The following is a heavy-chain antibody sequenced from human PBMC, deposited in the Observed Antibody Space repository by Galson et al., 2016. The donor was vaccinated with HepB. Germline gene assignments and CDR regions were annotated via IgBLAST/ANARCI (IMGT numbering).Heavy chain of an antibody. Sequence: SLRFSCAASGFTFSSYAMSWVRQAPGKGLEWVSAISGSGGSTYYADSVKGRFTISRDNSKNTLYLQMNSLRAEDTAVYYCAKDLGFLEWLFFDSYYYYGMDVWGQGTTVTVSS. CDR3: AKDLGFLEWLFFDSYYYYGMDV. D-gene: IGHD3-3*01. CDR1: GFTFSSYA. V-gene: IGHV3-23*01. CDR2: ISGSGGST. J-gene: IGHJ6*02.